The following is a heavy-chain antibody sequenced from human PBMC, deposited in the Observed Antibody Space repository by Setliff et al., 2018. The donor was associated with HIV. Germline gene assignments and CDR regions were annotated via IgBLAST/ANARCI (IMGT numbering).Heavy chain of an antibody. D-gene: IGHD2-2*01. CDR3: ARWSCGRATCYDSPYNWFEP. Sequence: GASVKVSCKASGYTFTNFGVGWVRQAPGQGLEWMGWVSPYNGHTKYAQRFQGRVTMSTDTSTSTIYMELTSLRSDVTAVYYCARWSCGRATCYDSPYNWFEPWGQGTLVTVSS. CDR2: VSPYNGHT. V-gene: IGHV1-18*01. J-gene: IGHJ5*02. CDR1: GYTFTNFG.